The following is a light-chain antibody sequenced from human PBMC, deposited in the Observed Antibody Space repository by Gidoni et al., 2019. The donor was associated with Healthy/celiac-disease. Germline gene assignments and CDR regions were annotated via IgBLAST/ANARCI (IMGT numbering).Light chain of an antibody. CDR3: QQYYSTPRT. Sequence: DIVMTQSPDSLAVSLGERATINCKSSQSVLYSSNNKNYLAWYQQKPGQPPKLLIYWASTRESGVPDRFSGSGSGTDFTLTISSLQAEDVAVYYCQQYYSTPRTFGQGTGKLEIK. CDR1: QSVLYSSNNKNY. V-gene: IGKV4-1*01. J-gene: IGKJ2*01. CDR2: WAS.